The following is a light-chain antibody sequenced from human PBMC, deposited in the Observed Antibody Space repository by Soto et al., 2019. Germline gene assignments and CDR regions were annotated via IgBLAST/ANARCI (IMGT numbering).Light chain of an antibody. Sequence: QSALTQPASVSGSPGQSITISCTGASSDVGAYNLVSWYQQHPGKAPKLMISEVSQRPSGVSHRFSGSKSGNAASLTISGLQAEDEADYYCCSYAGGSTLYVFGTGTKVTVL. CDR3: CSYAGGSTLYV. CDR2: EVS. V-gene: IGLV2-23*02. CDR1: SSDVGAYNL. J-gene: IGLJ1*01.